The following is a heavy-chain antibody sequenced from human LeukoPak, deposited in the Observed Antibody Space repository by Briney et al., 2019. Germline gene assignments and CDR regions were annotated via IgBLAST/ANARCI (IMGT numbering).Heavy chain of an antibody. D-gene: IGHD6-13*01. J-gene: IGHJ5*02. Sequence: GGSLRLSCAASGFTFSSYWMHWVRQAPGKGLVWVSRINTDESSTSYADSVKGRFTISRDNAKNTLYLQMNSLRAEDTAVYYCAGTLRHGSSWYYPFDPWGQGTLVTVSS. CDR1: GFTFSSYW. V-gene: IGHV3-74*01. CDR3: AGTLRHGSSWYYPFDP. CDR2: INTDESST.